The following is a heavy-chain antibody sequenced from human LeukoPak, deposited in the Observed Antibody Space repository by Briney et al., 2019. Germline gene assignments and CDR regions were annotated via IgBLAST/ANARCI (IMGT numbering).Heavy chain of an antibody. J-gene: IGHJ5*02. V-gene: IGHV4-59*08. Sequence: SETLSLTCTVSGVSITNYYWSWIRQPPGEGLEWIGYIFSSGDTNYNPSLKSRVTISVDTSNNQFSLTLTSVTAADTAVYFCARGHYDFNAWGQGTLVTVSA. CDR2: IFSSGDT. D-gene: IGHD3-3*01. CDR3: ARGHYDFNA. CDR1: GVSITNYY.